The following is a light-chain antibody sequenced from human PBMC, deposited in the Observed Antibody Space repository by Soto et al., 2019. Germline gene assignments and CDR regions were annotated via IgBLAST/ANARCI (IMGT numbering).Light chain of an antibody. V-gene: IGKV1-33*01. J-gene: IGKJ3*01. CDR3: QQAASLPQT. CDR1: QDITNY. CDR2: DAF. Sequence: DIQMTQSPSSPSASIGDNVTMTCQASQDITNYLNWYQQKAGKPPKLLIYDAFSLEEGVPSRFSGSGSGTDFTLSITSLRPEDLGTYYCQQAASLPQTFGPGTTVDVK.